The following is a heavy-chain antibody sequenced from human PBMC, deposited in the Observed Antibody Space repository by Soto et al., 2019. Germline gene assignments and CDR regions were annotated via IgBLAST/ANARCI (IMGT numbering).Heavy chain of an antibody. D-gene: IGHD1-26*01. CDR2: ISAYNGNT. CDR3: ARVVGATSPPGVYYFDY. Sequence: QVQLVQSGAEVKKPGASVKVSCKASGYTFTSYGISWVRQAPGQGLEWMGWISAYNGNTNYAQKLQGRVTMTTDTATSTASMELRSMSSDDKAVYYCARVVGATSPPGVYYFDYWGQGTLVTVSS. CDR1: GYTFTSYG. V-gene: IGHV1-18*01. J-gene: IGHJ4*02.